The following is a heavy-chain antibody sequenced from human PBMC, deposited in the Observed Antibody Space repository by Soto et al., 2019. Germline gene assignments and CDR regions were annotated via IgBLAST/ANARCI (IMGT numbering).Heavy chain of an antibody. D-gene: IGHD1-26*01. CDR1: GFTFSSYG. Sequence: QVQLVESGGGVVQPGRSLRLSCAAAGFTFSSYGMHWGRQAPVKGLEWVAVISYDGSNKYYADSVKGRFTISRDNSKNTLSLKMNSLRAEDTAVSYCAKDRDSGRYREIDAFDIWGQGTMVTVSS. CDR3: AKDRDSGRYREIDAFDI. J-gene: IGHJ3*02. V-gene: IGHV3-30*18. CDR2: ISYDGSNK.